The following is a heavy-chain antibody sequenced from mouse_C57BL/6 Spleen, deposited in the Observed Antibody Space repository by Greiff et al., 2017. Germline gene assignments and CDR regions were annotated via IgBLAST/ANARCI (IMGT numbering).Heavy chain of an antibody. CDR2: ISRGGDYI. V-gene: IGHV5-9-1*02. CDR1: GFTFSSYA. CDR3: TREGSYSYYCAIDY. D-gene: IGHD1-1*02. Sequence: EVKLVESGEGLVKPGGSLKLSCAASGFTFSSYAMSWVRQTPEQRLEWVAYISRGGDYIYYADTVKGRFTLTRDKARNTPYMQMSSLKSEDTTMYYCTREGSYSYYCAIDYWGQGTSVTVSA. J-gene: IGHJ4*01.